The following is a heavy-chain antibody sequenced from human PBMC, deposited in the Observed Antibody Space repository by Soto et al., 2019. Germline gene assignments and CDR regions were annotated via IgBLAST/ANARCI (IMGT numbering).Heavy chain of an antibody. Sequence: GASVKVSCKASGYTFTSYAMHWVRQAPGQRLEWMGWINAGNGNTKYSQKFQGRVTITRDTSASTAYMELSSLRSEDTVVYYCALPSMVRGVITYYYGMDVWGQGTTVTVSS. J-gene: IGHJ6*02. CDR2: INAGNGNT. D-gene: IGHD3-10*01. CDR1: GYTFTSYA. V-gene: IGHV1-3*01. CDR3: ALPSMVRGVITYYYGMDV.